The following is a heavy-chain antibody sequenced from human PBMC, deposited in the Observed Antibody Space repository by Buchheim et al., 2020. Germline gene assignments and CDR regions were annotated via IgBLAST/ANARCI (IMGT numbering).Heavy chain of an antibody. Sequence: QVQLVESGGGVVQPGRSLRLSCAASGFTFSSYAMHWVRQAPGKGLEWVAVISYDGSNKYYADSVKGRFTISRDTSKNTLYLQMNSLRAEDTAVYYGARDRVPTYCDFWSGPTYYYYGMDVWGQGTT. CDR3: ARDRVPTYCDFWSGPTYYYYGMDV. CDR1: GFTFSSYA. V-gene: IGHV3-30-3*01. CDR2: ISYDGSNK. J-gene: IGHJ6*02. D-gene: IGHD3-3*01.